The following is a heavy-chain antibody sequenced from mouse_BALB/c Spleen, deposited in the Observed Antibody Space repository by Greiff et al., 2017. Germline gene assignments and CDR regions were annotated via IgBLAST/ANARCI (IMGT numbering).Heavy chain of an antibody. Sequence: VKLMESGPGLVAPSQSLSITCTVSGFSLTSYGVHWVRQPPGKGLEWLGVIWAGGSTNYNSALMSRLSISKDNSKSQVFLKMNSLQTDDTAMYYCARGGGNYIYAMDYWGQGTSVTVSS. CDR3: ARGGGNYIYAMDY. J-gene: IGHJ4*01. V-gene: IGHV2-9*02. D-gene: IGHD2-1*01. CDR2: IWAGGST. CDR1: GFSLTSYG.